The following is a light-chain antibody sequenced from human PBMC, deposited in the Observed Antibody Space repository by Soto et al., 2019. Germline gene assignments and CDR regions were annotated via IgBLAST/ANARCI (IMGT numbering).Light chain of an antibody. V-gene: IGLV1-40*01. J-gene: IGLJ3*02. CDR2: GNS. CDR3: QSYDSSLSGWV. CDR1: SSNIGAGYD. Sequence: QSVLTQPPSVSGAPGQRVTISCTGSSSNIGAGYDVKWYQQLPGTAPKLLIYGNSNRPSGVPDRFSGSKSGTSASLAFTGLQAEDEADYYCQSYDSSLSGWVFGGGTKLTVL.